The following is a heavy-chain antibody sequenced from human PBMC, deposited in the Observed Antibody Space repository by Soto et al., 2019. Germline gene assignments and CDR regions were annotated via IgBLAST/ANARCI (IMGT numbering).Heavy chain of an antibody. J-gene: IGHJ3*02. V-gene: IGHV3-7*05. CDR2: INRDGSKK. Sequence: EVQLEESGGDLVQPGGPLKTSRAASGFTPIAHWMTWVPQAPGKRLGWVANINRDGSKKSYLDSVRGRFTISRDNVGNSLYLQTDSLRAVDTALYDCARDVSPGSSSVYLDAFDILGQGTMVTVSS. D-gene: IGHD6-13*01. CDR3: ARDVSPGSSSVYLDAFDI. CDR1: GFTPIAHW.